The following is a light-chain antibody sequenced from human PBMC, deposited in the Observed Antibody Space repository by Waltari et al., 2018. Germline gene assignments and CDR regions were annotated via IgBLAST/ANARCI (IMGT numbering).Light chain of an antibody. Sequence: QSALTQPRSVSGSPGQSVTIPCAGTSRYVGGYDYVSWFQQPPGKVPKLLIYDVNERPSDVPDRFSGSKSANTASLTISGLQTEDEADYYCCSFAGSYTYVFGSGTRVTVL. CDR1: SRYVGGYDY. CDR2: DVN. V-gene: IGLV2-11*01. J-gene: IGLJ1*01. CDR3: CSFAGSYTYV.